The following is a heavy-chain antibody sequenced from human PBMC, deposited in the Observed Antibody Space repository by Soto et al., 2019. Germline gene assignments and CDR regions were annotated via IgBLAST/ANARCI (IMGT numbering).Heavy chain of an antibody. CDR2: IFYSGST. D-gene: IGHD1-26*01. CDR3: ATQEVGGSYVYTFDP. J-gene: IGHJ5*02. Sequence: SETLSLTCTVSGGSISSSSYYWGWIRQPPGKGLEWIGSIFYSGSTYYNPSLKSRVTISVDTSKNQFSLKLSSVTAADTAVYYCATQEVGGSYVYTFDPWGQGTLVTVSS. CDR1: GGSISSSSYY. V-gene: IGHV4-39*01.